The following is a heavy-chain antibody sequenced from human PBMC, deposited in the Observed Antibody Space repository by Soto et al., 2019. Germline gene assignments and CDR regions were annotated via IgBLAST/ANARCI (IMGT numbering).Heavy chain of an antibody. V-gene: IGHV4-31*11. CDR1: GIAVGVGYYH. D-gene: IGHD3-3*01. J-gene: IGHJ4*02. CDR2: TCHRGSP. Sequence: TLSLTCDVPGIAVGVGYYHWRWTSQYPAQGLGWIGHTCHRGSPNYNPPHQSRLTIAVDTSKYHFTLHLIAGTGADTAGYFYARGGVVTRHCHSWGQGTAVTVSA. CDR3: ARGGVVTRHCHS.